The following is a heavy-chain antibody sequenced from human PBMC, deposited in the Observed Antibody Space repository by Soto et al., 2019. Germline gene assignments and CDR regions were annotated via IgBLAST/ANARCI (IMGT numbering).Heavy chain of an antibody. V-gene: IGHV3-21*01. CDR1: GFTFSNYT. CDR2: ISSSSSYI. CDR3: TRDAWGYYDSSGLFDY. J-gene: IGHJ4*02. D-gene: IGHD3-22*01. Sequence: EVQLVESGGGLVKPGGSLRLSCAASGFTFSNYTMNWVRQAPGKGLEWVSSISSSSSYIYYADSLKGRLTISRDDAKNSLYLQMNSLRADDTAVYYCTRDAWGYYDSSGLFDYWGQGTLVTVSS.